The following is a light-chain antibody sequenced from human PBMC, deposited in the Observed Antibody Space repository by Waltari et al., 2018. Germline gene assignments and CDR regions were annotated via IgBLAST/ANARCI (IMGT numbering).Light chain of an antibody. Sequence: IQMTQSPSSLSASVGDTVTIPCRASQTIDVYLNWYQQQPGKAPNLLIYAASTLLIGVPSRFSGFGSETEFTLTITGLQPEDFATYYCQQSLDSPYTFGQGTRLEI. J-gene: IGKJ2*01. CDR2: AAS. CDR1: QTIDVY. V-gene: IGKV1-39*01. CDR3: QQSLDSPYT.